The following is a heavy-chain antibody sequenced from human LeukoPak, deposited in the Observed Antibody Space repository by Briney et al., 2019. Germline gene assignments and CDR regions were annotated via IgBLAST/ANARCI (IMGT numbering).Heavy chain of an antibody. CDR1: GFTFSSYA. V-gene: IGHV1-69*04. Sequence: GGSLRLSCAASGFTFSSYAISWVRQAPGQGLEWMGRIIPILGIANYAQKFQGRVTITADKSTSTAYMELSSLRSEDTAVYYCARVLRQWRAQNRWFDPWGQGTLVTVSS. CDR2: IIPILGIA. D-gene: IGHD6-19*01. J-gene: IGHJ5*02. CDR3: ARVLRQWRAQNRWFDP.